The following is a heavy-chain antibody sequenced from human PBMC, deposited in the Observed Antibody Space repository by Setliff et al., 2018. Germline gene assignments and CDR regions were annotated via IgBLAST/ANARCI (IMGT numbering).Heavy chain of an antibody. D-gene: IGHD5-12*01. Sequence: SETLSLTCTVSGGSISSGSYYWGWIRQPPRKGLEWIGSIHYSGSTYYNPSLKSRVTISVDTSKNQFSLKLSSVTAADTAVYYCARRDIVAQTSYDFWGKGTTVTVSS. CDR1: GGSISSGSYY. J-gene: IGHJ6*04. V-gene: IGHV4-39*01. CDR2: IHYSGST. CDR3: ARRDIVAQTSYDF.